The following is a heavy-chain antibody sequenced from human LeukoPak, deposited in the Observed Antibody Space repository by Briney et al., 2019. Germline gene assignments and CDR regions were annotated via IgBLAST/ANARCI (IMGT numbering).Heavy chain of an antibody. Sequence: GGSLRLSCAASGFTFSSSWMHWVRQAPGKGLGWVSRITREGSSTTYADSVKGRFTTSTDNGKNTLYLQMDSLRDDDTAVYYCARDPGYESWSPFWGGMDVWGNGTTVIVSS. CDR1: GFTFSSSW. J-gene: IGHJ6*04. V-gene: IGHV3-74*03. D-gene: IGHD3-16*01. CDR3: ARDPGYESWSPFWGGMDV. CDR2: ITREGSST.